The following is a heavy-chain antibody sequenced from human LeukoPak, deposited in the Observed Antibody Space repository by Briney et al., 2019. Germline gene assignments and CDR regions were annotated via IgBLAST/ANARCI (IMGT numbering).Heavy chain of an antibody. J-gene: IGHJ4*02. CDR1: GCTFPSYY. V-gene: IGHV1-46*01. Sequence: ASVKVSCKAAGCTFPSYYMHCVRQAPGQRLEWMGIINPSGGSTTYAQNFQGRVTMTRQMSRSSVYMELSSLRSEDTAVYYCARDNDSRAPPHFAYWGQGTLVTVSS. D-gene: IGHD3-16*01. CDR2: INPSGGST. CDR3: ARDNDSRAPPHFAY.